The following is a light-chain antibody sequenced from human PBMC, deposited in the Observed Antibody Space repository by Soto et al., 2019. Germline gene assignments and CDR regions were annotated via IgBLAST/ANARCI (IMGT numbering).Light chain of an antibody. CDR1: QSVSSNY. CDR2: GAS. Sequence: IVLAQSPGTLTLTPGDRATLSCRASQSVSSNYLAWYQQRPGQAPRLLIFGASSRATGIPDRFSGSGSGTDFTLTISRLEPEDFAVYYCQQYGYSLWTFGQGTKVEIK. V-gene: IGKV3-20*01. CDR3: QQYGYSLWT. J-gene: IGKJ1*01.